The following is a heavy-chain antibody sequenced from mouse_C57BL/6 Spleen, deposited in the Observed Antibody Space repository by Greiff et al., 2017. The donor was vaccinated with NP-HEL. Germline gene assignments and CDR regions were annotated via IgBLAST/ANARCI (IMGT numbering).Heavy chain of an antibody. CDR2: IYPGDGDT. CDR3: ARWGDYDGPLYWYFDV. V-gene: IGHV1-82*01. CDR1: GYAFSSSW. D-gene: IGHD2-4*01. J-gene: IGHJ1*03. Sequence: QVQLQQSGPELVKPGASVKISCKASGYAFSSSWMNWVKQRPGKGLEWIGRIYPGDGDTNYNGKFKGKATLTADKSSSTAYMQLSSLTSEGCAVYFGARWGDYDGPLYWYFDVWGTGTTVTVSS.